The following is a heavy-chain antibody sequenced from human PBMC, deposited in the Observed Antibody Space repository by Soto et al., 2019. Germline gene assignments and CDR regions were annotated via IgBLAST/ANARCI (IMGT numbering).Heavy chain of an antibody. CDR1: GYNFAGYW. D-gene: IGHD1-1*01. Sequence: PGESRKISCKGSGYNFAGYWIAWVRQMPGKGLELMGIIYPSDSDTRYRPSFQGQVTISADKSISSAYLQWSSLRASATAMYYCARGGVSTRHFDYWGQGTPVTVSS. V-gene: IGHV5-51*01. J-gene: IGHJ4*02. CDR3: ARGGVSTRHFDY. CDR2: IYPSDSDT.